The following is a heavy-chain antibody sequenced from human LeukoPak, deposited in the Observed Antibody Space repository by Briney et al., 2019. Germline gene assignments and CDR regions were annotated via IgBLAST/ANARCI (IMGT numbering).Heavy chain of an antibody. CDR2: IYPSDGST. Sequence: GASMKVSCKASGYTFTSYYMHWVRQAPGQGLEWMGIIYPSDGSTTYAQDFQGRVTMTTDTSTSTAYMELRSLRSGDTAVYYCARYCSSTSCYVHNWFDPWGQGTLVTVSS. J-gene: IGHJ5*02. D-gene: IGHD2-2*01. CDR3: ARYCSSTSCYVHNWFDP. V-gene: IGHV1-46*01. CDR1: GYTFTSYY.